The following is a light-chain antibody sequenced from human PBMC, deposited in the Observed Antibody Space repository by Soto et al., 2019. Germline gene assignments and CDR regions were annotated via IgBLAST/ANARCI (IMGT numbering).Light chain of an antibody. CDR1: QSVSSSY. Sequence: EIVLTQSPGTLSLSPGDRATLSCRASQSVSSSYLAWYQQKPGQAPRLLIYGASSRATGIPDRFSGSGSGTDFTLTISRLEPEDFAVYYCQQYGSPRTFGQGTKVDI. CDR2: GAS. CDR3: QQYGSPRT. J-gene: IGKJ1*01. V-gene: IGKV3-20*01.